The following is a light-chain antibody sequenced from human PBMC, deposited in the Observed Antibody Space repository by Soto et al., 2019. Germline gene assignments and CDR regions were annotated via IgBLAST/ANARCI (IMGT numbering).Light chain of an antibody. J-gene: IGKJ3*01. V-gene: IGKV3-15*01. CDR1: QSVGNN. CDR3: QHYVSCPL. Sequence: EIVMTQSPATLSVSPGEGATLSCRASQSVGNNLAWYQQKPGQAPRLLIYDASTRAAAIPARFSGSGSGTEFTLTITGLQSEDFAVYYWQHYVSCPLFGPGTKVDV. CDR2: DAS.